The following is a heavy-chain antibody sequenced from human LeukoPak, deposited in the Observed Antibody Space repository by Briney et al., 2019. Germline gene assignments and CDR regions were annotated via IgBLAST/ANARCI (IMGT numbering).Heavy chain of an antibody. CDR2: ISSGGSTI. V-gene: IGHV3-48*03. J-gene: IGHJ4*02. CDR1: GFTFSRYE. Sequence: GGSLRLSCAASGFTFSRYEMNWVRQAPGKGLEWISYISSGGSTIRYADSVKGRFTISRDNAKNSLYLQMNSLRAEDTAVYYCARDLEYYGLDYWGQGTLVTVSS. D-gene: IGHD3/OR15-3a*01. CDR3: ARDLEYYGLDY.